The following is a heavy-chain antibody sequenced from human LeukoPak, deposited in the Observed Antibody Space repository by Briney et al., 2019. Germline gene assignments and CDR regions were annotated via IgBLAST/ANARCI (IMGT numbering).Heavy chain of an antibody. CDR1: GFTFSSYA. J-gene: IGHJ4*02. D-gene: IGHD6-13*01. CDR3: VKEGYSSSWANFDY. Sequence: GGSLRLSCAASGFTFSSYAMSWVRQAPGKGLEWVSAISGSGGSTYYADSVKGRFTISRDNSKNTLYLQMNSLRAEDTALYYCVKEGYSSSWANFDYWGQGTLVTVSS. CDR2: ISGSGGST. V-gene: IGHV3-23*01.